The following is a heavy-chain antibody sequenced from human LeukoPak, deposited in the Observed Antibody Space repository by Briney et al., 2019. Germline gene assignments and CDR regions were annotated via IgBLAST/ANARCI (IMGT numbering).Heavy chain of an antibody. D-gene: IGHD3-16*01. CDR2: LYSDGRT. CDR3: ARGGGCYPIDY. V-gene: IGHV3-23*01. Sequence: GGSLRLSCAASGFTFSSYAMNWVRQAPGKGLEWVSVLYSDGRTYYADSVKGRFTISRDTSKNTLYLQVNSLRAEDTAVYYCARGGGCYPIDYWGQGTLVTVSS. J-gene: IGHJ4*02. CDR1: GFTFSSYA.